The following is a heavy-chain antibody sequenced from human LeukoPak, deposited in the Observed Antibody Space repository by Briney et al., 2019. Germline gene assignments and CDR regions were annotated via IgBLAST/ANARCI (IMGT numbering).Heavy chain of an antibody. Sequence: GASVKVSCTASGGSFSSYAISWVRQAPGQGLEWMGGIIPIFGTANYAQKFQGRVTITADESTSTAYMELSSLRSEDTAVYYCARAPNYYDSSGYYPRYYYGMDVWGQGTTVTVSS. CDR2: IIPIFGTA. CDR3: ARAPNYYDSSGYYPRYYYGMDV. D-gene: IGHD3-22*01. V-gene: IGHV1-69*13. J-gene: IGHJ6*02. CDR1: GGSFSSYA.